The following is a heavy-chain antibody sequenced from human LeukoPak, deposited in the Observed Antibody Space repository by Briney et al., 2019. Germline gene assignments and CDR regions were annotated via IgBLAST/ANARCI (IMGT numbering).Heavy chain of an antibody. CDR3: ASLLNSGYYYNAFDI. CDR1: GFTFSSYA. J-gene: IGHJ3*02. D-gene: IGHD3-22*01. V-gene: IGHV3-23*01. Sequence: GGSLRLSCAASGFTFSSYAMSWVRQAPGKGLEWVSAISGSGGSTYYADSVKGRFAISRDNAKNSLYLQMNSLRAEDTAVYYCASLLNSGYYYNAFDIWGQGTMVTVSS. CDR2: ISGSGGST.